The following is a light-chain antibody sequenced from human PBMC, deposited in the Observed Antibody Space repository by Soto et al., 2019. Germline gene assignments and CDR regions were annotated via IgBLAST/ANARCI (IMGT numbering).Light chain of an antibody. J-gene: IGLJ1*01. CDR3: SSYAGSNNYV. V-gene: IGLV2-8*01. CDR1: SSDVGGYNY. Sequence: QSALTQPPSASGSPGQSVTISCTGTSSDVGGYNYVSWYQQHPGKAPKLMIYEVSKRPSGVPDRFSGSKSGNTASLPVSGLQAEDEADYYRSSYAGSNNYVFGTGTKLTVL. CDR2: EVS.